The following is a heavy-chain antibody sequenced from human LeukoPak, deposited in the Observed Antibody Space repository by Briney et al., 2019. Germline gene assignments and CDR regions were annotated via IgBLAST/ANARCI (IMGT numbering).Heavy chain of an antibody. CDR2: IIPMFGTA. CDR3: ARGKDNTAMGYYFDY. J-gene: IGHJ4*02. Sequence: GASVKVSCKASGGTFSSYAFSWVRQAPGQGLEWMGGIIPMFGTANYAQKFQGRVTITADKSTSTAYMELSSLRSEDTAVYYCARGKDNTAMGYYFDYWGQGTLVTVSS. V-gene: IGHV1-69*06. CDR1: GGTFSSYA. D-gene: IGHD5-18*01.